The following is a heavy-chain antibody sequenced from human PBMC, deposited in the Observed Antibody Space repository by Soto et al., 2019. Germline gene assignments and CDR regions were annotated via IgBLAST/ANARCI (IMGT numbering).Heavy chain of an antibody. CDR3: AREGFDCSSTSCYSDYFDY. CDR2: IWYDGSNK. V-gene: IGHV3-33*08. D-gene: IGHD2-2*02. CDR1: GFTFSSYG. J-gene: IGHJ4*02. Sequence: GGSLRLSCAASGFTFSSYGMHWVRQAPGKGLEWVAVIWYDGSNKYYADSVKGRFTISRDNSKNTLYLQMNSLRAEDTAVYYCAREGFDCSSTSCYSDYFDYWGQGTLVTVSS.